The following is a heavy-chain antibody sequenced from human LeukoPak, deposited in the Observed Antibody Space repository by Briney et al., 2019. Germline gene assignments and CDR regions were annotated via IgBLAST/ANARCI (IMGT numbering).Heavy chain of an antibody. CDR1: GGSISSSNW. J-gene: IGHJ4*02. Sequence: SETLSLTCAVSGGSISSSNWWSWVRQPPGKGLEWIGEIYHSGSTNYNPSLKSRVTISVDKSKNQFSLKLSSVTAADTAVYYCARARGSGWYLFDYWGQGTLVTVSS. V-gene: IGHV4-4*02. CDR2: IYHSGST. CDR3: ARARGSGWYLFDY. D-gene: IGHD6-19*01.